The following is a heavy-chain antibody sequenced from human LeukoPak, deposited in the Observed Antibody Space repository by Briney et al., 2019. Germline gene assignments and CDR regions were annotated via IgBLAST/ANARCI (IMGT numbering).Heavy chain of an antibody. CDR3: ARDCTYYDFWSGYWAAMNYYGMDV. Sequence: GASVKVSCKASGYTFTSYYMHWVRQAPGQGLEWMGIINPSGGSTSYAQKFQGRVTMTRDTSTSTVYMELSSLRSEDTAVYYCARDCTYYDFWSGYWAAMNYYGMDVWGQGTTVTVSS. CDR1: GYTFTSYY. D-gene: IGHD3-3*01. V-gene: IGHV1-46*01. CDR2: INPSGGST. J-gene: IGHJ6*02.